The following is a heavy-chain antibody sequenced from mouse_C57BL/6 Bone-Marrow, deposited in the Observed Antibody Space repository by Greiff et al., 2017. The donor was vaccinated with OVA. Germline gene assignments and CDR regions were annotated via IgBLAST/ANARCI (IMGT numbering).Heavy chain of an antibody. CDR1: GFNIKDYY. Sequence: EVQLQQSGAELVRPGASVKLSCTASGFNIKDYYMHWVKQRPEQGLEWIGRIDPEDGDTEYAPKFKGKATKTADTSSNTAYLQLSSLASEDTAVSYCTTCYDGFHYWGQGTTLTVSS. CDR3: TTCYDGFHY. J-gene: IGHJ2*01. V-gene: IGHV14-1*01. D-gene: IGHD2-3*01. CDR2: IDPEDGDT.